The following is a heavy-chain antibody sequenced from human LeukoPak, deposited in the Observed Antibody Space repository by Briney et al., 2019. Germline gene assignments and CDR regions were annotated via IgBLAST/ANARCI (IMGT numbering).Heavy chain of an antibody. V-gene: IGHV3-7*03. CDR3: ARDYYDTSGCLDY. D-gene: IGHD3-22*01. J-gene: IGHJ4*02. Sequence: QTGGSLRLSCAASGFTFSSYWMSWVRQAPGKGLEWVANIKQDGSEKYYVDSVKGRFTISRDNAKNSLFLQMDSLRADDTAVYYCARDYYDTSGCLDYWGQGTLVTVSS. CDR1: GFTFSSYW. CDR2: IKQDGSEK.